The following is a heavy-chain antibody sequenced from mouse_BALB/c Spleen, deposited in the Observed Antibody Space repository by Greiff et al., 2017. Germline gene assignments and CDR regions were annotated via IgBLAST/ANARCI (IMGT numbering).Heavy chain of an antibody. CDR1: GYTFSSYW. D-gene: IGHD2-3*01. CDR2: ILPGSGST. J-gene: IGHJ3*01. V-gene: IGHV1-9*01. Sequence: QVQLQQSGAELMKPGASVKISCKATGYTFSSYWIEWVKQRPGHGLEWIGEILPGSGSTNYNEKFKGKATFTADTSSNTAYMQLSSLTSEDSAVYYCARGDDGYYPAWFAYWGQGTLVTVSA. CDR3: ARGDDGYYPAWFAY.